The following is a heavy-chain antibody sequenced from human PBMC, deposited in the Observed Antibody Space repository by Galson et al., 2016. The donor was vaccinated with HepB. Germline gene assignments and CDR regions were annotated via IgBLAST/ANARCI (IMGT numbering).Heavy chain of an antibody. CDR2: IIPIFGSA. V-gene: IGHV1-69*06. D-gene: IGHD6-19*01. Sequence: SVKVSCKASGDTSSNYPISWVRQAPGQGLEWMGGIIPIFGSANYAQKFQGRVTITADKSTATSYMELSSLRSEDTAMYYCARGVGSGWFGGLDYWGQGTLVTVSS. J-gene: IGHJ4*02. CDR3: ARGVGSGWFGGLDY. CDR1: GDTSSNYP.